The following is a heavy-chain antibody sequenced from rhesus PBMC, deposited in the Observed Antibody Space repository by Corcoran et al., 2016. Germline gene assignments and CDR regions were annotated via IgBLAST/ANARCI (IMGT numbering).Heavy chain of an antibody. V-gene: IGHV1-111*02. CDR2: VETEEGEA. D-gene: IGHD4-29*01. CDR3: ATVAVGSYNY. CDR1: GYTFTDYY. J-gene: IGHJ4*01. Sequence: EVQLVQSGAEVKKPGASVNISCKASGYTFTDYYLHWVRQAPGKGLEWRGRVETEEGEAIHAQKFQDRVTSTADTATDTAYMELSSLRSEDTAVYYCATVAVGSYNYWGQGVLVTVSS.